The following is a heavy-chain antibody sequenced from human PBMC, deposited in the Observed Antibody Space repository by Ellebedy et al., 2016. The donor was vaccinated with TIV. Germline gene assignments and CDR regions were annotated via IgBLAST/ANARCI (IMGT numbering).Heavy chain of an antibody. Sequence: GESLKISCAASGFSISSHRMHWVRQAAGKGLVWVSHISSDGSDTSYADSVKGRFIISRDNAENTLDFQMSSLRAEDTALYYCARHSGGHGFDIWGQGTMVTVSP. CDR1: GFSISSHR. D-gene: IGHD2-21*01. J-gene: IGHJ3*02. CDR2: ISSDGSDT. CDR3: ARHSGGHGFDI. V-gene: IGHV3-74*01.